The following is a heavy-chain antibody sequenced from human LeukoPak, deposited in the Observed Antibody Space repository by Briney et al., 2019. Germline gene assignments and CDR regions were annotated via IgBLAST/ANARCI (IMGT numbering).Heavy chain of an antibody. J-gene: IGHJ3*02. V-gene: IGHV3-48*03. D-gene: IGHD7-27*01. CDR2: ISSSGSTV. CDR3: ARESRWGSLSAFDI. CDR1: GXTFSSYE. Sequence: GGSLRLSCAASGXTFSSYEMHWVRQAPGKGLEWVSYISSSGSTVFYADSVKGRFTISRDNAKNLLYLQMNSLRAEDTAVYYCARESRWGSLSAFDIWGQGTMVTVSS.